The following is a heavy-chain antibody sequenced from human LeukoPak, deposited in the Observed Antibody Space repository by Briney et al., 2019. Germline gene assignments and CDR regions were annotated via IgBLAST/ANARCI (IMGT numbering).Heavy chain of an antibody. D-gene: IGHD3-10*02. J-gene: IGHJ6*04. Sequence: GGSLRLSCAASGFTFSDYAMSWVRQAPGKGLEWVSAISGSGGSTYYADSVKGRFTISRDNAKNSLYLQMNSLRAEDTAVYYCAELGITMIGGVWGKGTTVTISS. CDR3: AELGITMIGGV. CDR1: GFTFSDYA. CDR2: ISGSGGST. V-gene: IGHV3-23*01.